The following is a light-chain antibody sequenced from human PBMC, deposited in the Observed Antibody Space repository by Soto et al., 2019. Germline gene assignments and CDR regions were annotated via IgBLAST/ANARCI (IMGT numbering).Light chain of an antibody. CDR2: GAS. CDR3: QQYGSPWT. V-gene: IGKV3-20*01. J-gene: IGKJ1*01. Sequence: EIVLTQSPGTLSLSPGERATLSCRASQSVSSNLAWYQQKPGQAPRLLIYGASSRATGIPDRFSGSGSGTDFTLTISRLEPEDFAVYYCQQYGSPWTFGQGTKVDIK. CDR1: QSVSSN.